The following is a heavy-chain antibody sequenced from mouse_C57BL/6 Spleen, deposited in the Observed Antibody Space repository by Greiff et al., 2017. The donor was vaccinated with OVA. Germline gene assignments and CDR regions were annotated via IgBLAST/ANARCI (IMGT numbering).Heavy chain of an antibody. CDR1: GFSLTSYG. CDR3: ARHSGYYVGGYYAMDY. CDR2: IWSDGST. D-gene: IGHD2-3*01. V-gene: IGHV2-6-1*01. J-gene: IGHJ4*01. Sequence: VQLKESGPGLVAPSQSLSITCTVSGFSLTSYGVHWVRQPPGKGLEWLVVIWSDGSTTYNSALKSRLSISKDNSKSQVFLKMNSLQTDDTAMYYCARHSGYYVGGYYAMDYWGQGTSVTVSS.